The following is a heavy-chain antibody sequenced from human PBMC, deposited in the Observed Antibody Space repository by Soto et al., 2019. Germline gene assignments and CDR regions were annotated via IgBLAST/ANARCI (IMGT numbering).Heavy chain of an antibody. Sequence: QVQLVESGGGVVQPGRSLRLSCAASGFTFSSYGMHWVRQAPGKGLEWVALISYDGSDKYYADSVKGRFTISRDNSKNTLYLQMNSLRVEDTSVYYCGAAQYFFDYWGQGTLVTVSS. J-gene: IGHJ4*02. CDR2: ISYDGSDK. D-gene: IGHD2-15*01. CDR1: GFTFSSYG. V-gene: IGHV3-30*03. CDR3: GAAQYFFDY.